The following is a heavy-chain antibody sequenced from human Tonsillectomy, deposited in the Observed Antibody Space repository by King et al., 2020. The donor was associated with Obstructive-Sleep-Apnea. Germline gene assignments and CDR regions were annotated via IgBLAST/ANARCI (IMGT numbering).Heavy chain of an antibody. J-gene: IGHJ3*01. D-gene: IGHD3-16*01. CDR3: ATGGPDAFDF. V-gene: IGHV3-48*04. CDR1: GITFSSYI. Sequence: VQLVESGGGLVQPGGSLRLSCAASGITFSSYIMNWVRQAPGKGLEWGSYISSIIGTIYYADSVKGRFTISRDNAKNSLYLQMNSLRAEDTAVYYCATGGPDAFDFWGRGTMVTVSS. CDR2: ISSIIGTI.